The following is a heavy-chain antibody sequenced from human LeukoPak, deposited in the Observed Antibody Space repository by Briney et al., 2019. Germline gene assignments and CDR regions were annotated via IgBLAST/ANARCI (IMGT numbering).Heavy chain of an antibody. J-gene: IGHJ4*02. Sequence: GGSLRLSCAASGFIFSDYSMTWIRQAPGKGLQWVSYISSSGSDIYYADSVKGRFTISRDNAKNSLFLQMSSLRAEDTAVYYCAREAYGAYYLDYWGQGTLVTVSS. D-gene: IGHD4/OR15-4a*01. CDR1: GFIFSDYS. CDR3: AREAYGAYYLDY. V-gene: IGHV3-11*04. CDR2: ISSSGSDI.